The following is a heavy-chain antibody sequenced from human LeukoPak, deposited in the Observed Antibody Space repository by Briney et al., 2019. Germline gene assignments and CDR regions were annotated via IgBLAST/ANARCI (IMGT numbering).Heavy chain of an antibody. J-gene: IGHJ3*02. V-gene: IGHV1-69*13. CDR2: IIPIFGTA. CDR3: AREGYCSSTSCYKAARVDAFDI. Sequence: GASVKVSCKASGGTFSSYAISWVRQAPGQGLEWMGGIIPIFGTANYAQKFQGRVTITADESTSTAYMELSSLRSEDTAVYYCAREGYCSSTSCYKAARVDAFDIWSQGTMVTVSS. D-gene: IGHD2-2*02. CDR1: GGTFSSYA.